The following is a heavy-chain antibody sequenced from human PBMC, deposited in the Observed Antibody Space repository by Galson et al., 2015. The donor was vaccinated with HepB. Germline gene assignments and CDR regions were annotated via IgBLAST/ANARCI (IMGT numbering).Heavy chain of an antibody. D-gene: IGHD3-3*01. J-gene: IGHJ5*02. CDR3: ARGGPYTIFGGSWFDP. CDR1: GATFSSSP. V-gene: IGHV1-69*04. Sequence: SVTVSCKASGATFSSSPLNWVRQAPGQGLEWMGRIIPLLGIANYAQNFQGRVTITADRSTSTAFMELRSMKPEDTAIYYCARGGPYTIFGGSWFDPWGQGTLVTVSS. CDR2: IIPLLGIA.